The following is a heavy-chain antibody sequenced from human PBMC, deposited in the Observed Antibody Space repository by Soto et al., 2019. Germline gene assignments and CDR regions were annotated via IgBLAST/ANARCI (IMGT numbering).Heavy chain of an antibody. J-gene: IGHJ6*02. Sequence: PGESLKISCKGSGYSFTSYWIGWVRQMPGKGLEWMGIIYPGDSDTRYSPSFQGQVTISADKSISTAYLQWSSLKASDTAVYYCARLRYYYDSSGYLYYYYGMDVWGQGTTVTV. V-gene: IGHV5-51*01. CDR3: ARLRYYYDSSGYLYYYYGMDV. D-gene: IGHD3-22*01. CDR2: IYPGDSDT. CDR1: GYSFTSYW.